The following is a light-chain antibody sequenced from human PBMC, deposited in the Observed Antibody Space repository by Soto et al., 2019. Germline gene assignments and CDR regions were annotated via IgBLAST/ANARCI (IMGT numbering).Light chain of an antibody. J-gene: IGKJ1*01. Sequence: EIVLPQSPGTLSLSPGARATLSCRASQSVRSNFLAWYQQKPGQAPRLLIYGASNRATGIPDRFSGSGSGTDFTLTITRLEPEDFAMYYCQRYDSFRTFGQGTKVDIK. CDR3: QRYDSFRT. CDR1: QSVRSNF. V-gene: IGKV3-20*01. CDR2: GAS.